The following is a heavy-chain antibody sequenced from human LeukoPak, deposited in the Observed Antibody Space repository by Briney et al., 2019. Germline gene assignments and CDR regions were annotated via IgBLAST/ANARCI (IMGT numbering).Heavy chain of an antibody. CDR1: GGSFSGYY. CDR2: INHSGST. V-gene: IGHV4-34*01. J-gene: IGHJ4*02. D-gene: IGHD2-2*01. CDR3: ASVVPPWLDY. Sequence: PSETLSLTCAVYGGSFSGYYWSWIRQPPGKGLEWIGEINHSGSTNYNPSLKSRVTISVDTSKNQFSLKLSSVTAADTAVYYCASVVPPWLDYWGQGTLVTVSS.